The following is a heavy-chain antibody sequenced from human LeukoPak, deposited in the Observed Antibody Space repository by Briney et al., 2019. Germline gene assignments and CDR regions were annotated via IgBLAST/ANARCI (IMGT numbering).Heavy chain of an antibody. Sequence: GASLRLSCAASGFTFSNYAMSWVRQAPGKGLEWVSSIRGNGGNTYYADSVKGRFTNFRDNSKNTLYLQMNSLRVEDTAIYYCAKALRAAPGTTPGDYWGQGTLVTVSS. D-gene: IGHD6-13*01. J-gene: IGHJ4*02. CDR1: GFTFSNYA. CDR3: AKALRAAPGTTPGDY. CDR2: IRGNGGNT. V-gene: IGHV3-23*01.